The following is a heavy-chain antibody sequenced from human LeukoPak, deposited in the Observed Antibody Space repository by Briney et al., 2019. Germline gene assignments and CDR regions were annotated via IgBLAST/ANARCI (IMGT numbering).Heavy chain of an antibody. CDR1: GYTFTNYA. CDR3: ARGPAYAKWFDP. D-gene: IGHD4-17*01. V-gene: IGHV7-4-1*02. Sequence: ASVKVSRKTSGYTFTNYAISWVRQAPGQGLEWMGWINTNTGHPTYAQGFTGRFVFSSDTSVSTSYNTAYLHISSLKAEDTAVYYCARGPAYAKWFDPWGQGTLVTVSS. J-gene: IGHJ5*02. CDR2: INTNTGHP.